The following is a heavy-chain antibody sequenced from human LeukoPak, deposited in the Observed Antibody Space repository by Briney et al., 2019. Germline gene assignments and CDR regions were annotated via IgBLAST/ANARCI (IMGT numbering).Heavy chain of an antibody. CDR3: ASLYSGFPAPYDY. CDR2: FHQSVST. J-gene: IGHJ4*02. Sequence: SETLSLTCAVSGDSISSDKWWSWVRQPPGKGLEYIGEFHQSVSTNYNPSLKSRLTISVDNSKNQFSLKLSSVTAADTAVYYCASLYSGFPAPYDYWGQGTLVTVSS. V-gene: IGHV4-4*02. D-gene: IGHD5-12*01. CDR1: GDSISSDKW.